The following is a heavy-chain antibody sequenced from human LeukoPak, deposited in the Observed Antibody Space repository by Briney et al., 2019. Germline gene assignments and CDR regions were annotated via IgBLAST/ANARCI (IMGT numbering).Heavy chain of an antibody. J-gene: IGHJ3*01. V-gene: IGHV3-53*01. CDR3: ARDGALTYCTGISCYTLSAFDV. CDR2: IYRSDGT. CDR1: GFAVSSNY. Sequence: GGSLRLSCAASGFAVSSNYMSWVRQAPGKGLEWVSVIYRSDGTYYADSVKGRFTISRDNSKNTLYLQMNSLRAEDTAVYYCARDGALTYCTGISCYTLSAFDVWGQGTMVTVSA. D-gene: IGHD2-2*02.